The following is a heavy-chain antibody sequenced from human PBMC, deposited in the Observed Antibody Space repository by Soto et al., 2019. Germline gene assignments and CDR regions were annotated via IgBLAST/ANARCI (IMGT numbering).Heavy chain of an antibody. J-gene: IGHJ2*01. D-gene: IGHD6-19*01. Sequence: EVQLVESGGGLVQPGRSLRLSCAASGFTFDDYAMHWVRQAPGKGLEWVSGISWNSGSIGYADSVKGRFTISRDNAKNSLYLQMNSLRAEDTALYYWAKDGRDGYSSGWYVWYFDLWGRGTLVTVSS. CDR3: AKDGRDGYSSGWYVWYFDL. V-gene: IGHV3-9*01. CDR2: ISWNSGSI. CDR1: GFTFDDYA.